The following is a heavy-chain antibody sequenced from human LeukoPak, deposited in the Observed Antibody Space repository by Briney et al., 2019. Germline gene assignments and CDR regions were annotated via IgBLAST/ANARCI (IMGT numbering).Heavy chain of an antibody. D-gene: IGHD6-6*01. V-gene: IGHV4-61*08. CDR3: ARGSNYFDY. CDR2: VFDSGRT. CDR1: GGSVSGGGYY. J-gene: IGHJ4*02. Sequence: PSETLSLTCTVSGGSVSGGGYYWSWIRQPPGKGLEWIGYVFDSGRTNYNPSLRSRVTISVDTSKNQFSLKLTSVTAADTAVYYCARGSNYFDYWGQGTLVTVSS.